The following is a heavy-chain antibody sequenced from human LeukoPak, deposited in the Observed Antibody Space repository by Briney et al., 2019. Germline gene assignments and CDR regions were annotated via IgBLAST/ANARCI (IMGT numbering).Heavy chain of an antibody. Sequence: GGSLRLSCAASGFPFSTFWMTWGRQTPGKGPEWVANINEDGSKKYYVDSVKGRFTISRDNGKNSLYLEMNSLRAEDTAVYYCAKVRGMDVWGQGTTVTVSS. CDR3: AKVRGMDV. V-gene: IGHV3-7*03. CDR2: INEDGSKK. J-gene: IGHJ6*02. CDR1: GFPFSTFW.